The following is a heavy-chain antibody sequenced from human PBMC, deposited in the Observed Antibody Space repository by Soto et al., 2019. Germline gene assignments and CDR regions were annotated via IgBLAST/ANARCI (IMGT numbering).Heavy chain of an antibody. V-gene: IGHV4-59*01. J-gene: IGHJ5*02. CDR1: GGSISSYY. CDR3: ARVFTDYYDSSGYYSWFDP. Sequence: SETLSLTCTVSGGSISSYYWSWIRQPPGKGLEWIGYIYYSGSTNYNPSLKSRVTISVDMSKNQFSLKLSSVTAADTAVYYCARVFTDYYDSSGYYSWFDPWGQGTLVTVSS. D-gene: IGHD3-22*01. CDR2: IYYSGST.